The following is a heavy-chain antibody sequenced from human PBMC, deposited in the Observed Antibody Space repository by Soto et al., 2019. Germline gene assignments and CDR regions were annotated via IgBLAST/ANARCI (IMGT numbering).Heavy chain of an antibody. D-gene: IGHD3-10*01. CDR1: GFTFSSYA. CDR2: ISGSGGST. CDR3: ARAFGELFY. J-gene: IGHJ4*02. V-gene: IGHV3-23*01. Sequence: GGSLRLSCASSGFTFSSYAMILVRQAPGKGLEWVSAISGSGGSTYYADSVKGRFTISRDNSKNTLYLQMNSLRAEDTAVYYCARAFGELFYWGQGTLVTVSS.